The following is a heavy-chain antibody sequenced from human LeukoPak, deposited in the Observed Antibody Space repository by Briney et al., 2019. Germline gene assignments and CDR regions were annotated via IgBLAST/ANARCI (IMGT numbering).Heavy chain of an antibody. Sequence: PGGSLRLSCAASGFTFSSYAMSWVRQVPGKGLEWVSAISGSGGSTYYADSVKGRFTISRDNSKNTVYLQMNSLRAGDTAVYYCAKDQMGLRFLEWLSPFDYWGQGTLVTVSS. CDR1: GFTFSSYA. V-gene: IGHV3-23*01. D-gene: IGHD3-3*01. J-gene: IGHJ4*02. CDR3: AKDQMGLRFLEWLSPFDY. CDR2: ISGSGGST.